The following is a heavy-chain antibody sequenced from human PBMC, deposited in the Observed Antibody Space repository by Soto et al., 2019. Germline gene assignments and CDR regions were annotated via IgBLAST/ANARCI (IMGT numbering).Heavy chain of an antibody. D-gene: IGHD6-19*01. Sequence: EVQLVESGGGLVQPGGSLRLSCAVSGFTVSSIYMSWVRQAPGKALEWVSVLYAGTSTYYADSVKGRFSISRDNSKNTLYLQMNSLRAEDTAVYYCARGVAGRTVVLDSWGQGTLVTVS. CDR1: GFTVSSIY. CDR2: LYAGTST. V-gene: IGHV3-66*01. J-gene: IGHJ4*02. CDR3: ARGVAGRTVVLDS.